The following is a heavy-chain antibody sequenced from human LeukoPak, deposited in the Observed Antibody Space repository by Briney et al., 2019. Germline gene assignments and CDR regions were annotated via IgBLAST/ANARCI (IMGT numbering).Heavy chain of an antibody. CDR2: IYHSGST. D-gene: IGHD3-22*01. J-gene: IGHJ3*02. CDR1: GYSISRGYY. Sequence: SETLSLTCAVSGYSISRGYYWGWIRQPPGKGLKWFGRIYHSGSTYYNPSLKSRVTISVDTSKNQFSLKLSSVTAADTAVYYCARHRPSGYYYDSSGYDDAFDIWGQGTMVTVSS. V-gene: IGHV4-38-2*01. CDR3: ARHRPSGYYYDSSGYDDAFDI.